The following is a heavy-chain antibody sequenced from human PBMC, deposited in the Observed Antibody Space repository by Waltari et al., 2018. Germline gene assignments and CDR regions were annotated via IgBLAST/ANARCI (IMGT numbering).Heavy chain of an antibody. CDR3: VRTIGYDNSGYFAAAFDY. J-gene: IGHJ4*02. V-gene: IGHV4-30-2*01. D-gene: IGHD3-22*01. Sequence: QLQLRESGSGLVKPTLTLSLTCAVSGGAIHSGDYYWSWIRQPPGKGLEWIGYIYHSVSTYYNLSRKSRVTILVDRSKNQFSLKLSSVTAADTAVYYCVRTIGYDNSGYFAAAFDYWGQGTLVTVSS. CDR2: IYHSVST. CDR1: GGAIHSGDYY.